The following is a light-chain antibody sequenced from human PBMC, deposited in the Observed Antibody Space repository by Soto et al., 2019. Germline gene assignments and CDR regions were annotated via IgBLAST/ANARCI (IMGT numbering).Light chain of an antibody. CDR3: HQYGGSPRT. J-gene: IGKJ1*01. Sequence: EIVLTQSPGTLSLSPGERATLSCRASQSVTSSYLAWYQQKPGQAPRLLIYGASSRATGIPDRFSGSGSGTDFTLTISRPEPEDFAVYYCHQYGGSPRTFGQGTKVEIK. CDR2: GAS. CDR1: QSVTSSY. V-gene: IGKV3-20*01.